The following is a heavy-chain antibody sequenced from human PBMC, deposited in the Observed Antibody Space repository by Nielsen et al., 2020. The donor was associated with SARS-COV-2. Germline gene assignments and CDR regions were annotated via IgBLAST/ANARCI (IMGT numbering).Heavy chain of an antibody. V-gene: IGHV3-23*01. CDR1: GFTFSSYA. D-gene: IGHD6-13*01. Sequence: GESLKISCAASGFTFSSYAMSWVRQAPGKGLEWVSAISGSGGSTYYADSVKGRFTISRDNSKNTLYLQMNSLRAEDTAVYYCAKDRVIAAAGYFDYWGQGTLVTVSS. CDR2: ISGSGGST. CDR3: AKDRVIAAAGYFDY. J-gene: IGHJ4*02.